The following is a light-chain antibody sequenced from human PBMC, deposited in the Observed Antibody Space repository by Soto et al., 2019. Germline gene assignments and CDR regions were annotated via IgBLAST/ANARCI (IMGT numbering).Light chain of an antibody. CDR2: AAS. J-gene: IGKJ2*01. Sequence: EIVLTQSPGTLSLSPGERATLSCRASQSISSSYLAWYQQKPGQAPRLLIYAASSRATGIPDRFSGSGSGTDFTITISRLEPEDFAVYYCQQYGSSSYTFGQGTQLEI. CDR1: QSISSSY. CDR3: QQYGSSSYT. V-gene: IGKV3-20*01.